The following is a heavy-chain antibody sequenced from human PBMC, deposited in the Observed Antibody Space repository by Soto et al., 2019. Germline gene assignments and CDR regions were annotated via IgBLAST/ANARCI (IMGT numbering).Heavy chain of an antibody. CDR2: ISGSGGST. CDR1: GFTFSSYA. J-gene: IGHJ4*02. D-gene: IGHD3-9*01. V-gene: IGHV3-23*01. Sequence: PGGSLRPSCAASGFTFSSYAMSWVRQAPGKGLEWVSAISGSGGSTYYADSVKGRFTISRDNSKNTLYLQMNSLRAEDTAVYYCAKQIPYFGCFQPYPTTYFDYWGQGTLVTVSS. CDR3: AKQIPYFGCFQPYPTTYFDY.